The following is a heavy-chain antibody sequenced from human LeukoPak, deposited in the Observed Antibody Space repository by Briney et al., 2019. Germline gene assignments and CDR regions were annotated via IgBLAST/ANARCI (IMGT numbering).Heavy chain of an antibody. Sequence: ASVKVSCKASGYTFTSYGISWVRQAPGQGLEWMGWISAYNGNTNYAQKLQGRVTMTTDTSTSTAYMELRSLRSDDMAVYYCARELWFGELSSYYFDYWGQGTLVTVSS. J-gene: IGHJ4*02. V-gene: IGHV1-18*03. CDR3: ARELWFGELSSYYFDY. D-gene: IGHD3-10*01. CDR2: ISAYNGNT. CDR1: GYTFTSYG.